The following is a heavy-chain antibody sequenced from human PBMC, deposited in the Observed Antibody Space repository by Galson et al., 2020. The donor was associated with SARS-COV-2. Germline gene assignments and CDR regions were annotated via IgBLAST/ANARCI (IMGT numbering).Heavy chain of an antibody. J-gene: IGHJ6*02. D-gene: IGHD6-19*01. V-gene: IGHV3-7*01. CDR1: GFTFSSYW. CDR3: ARDSRAVAGRYYYYGMDV. CDR2: IKQDGSEK. Sequence: GGSLRLSCAASGFTFSSYWMSWVRQAPGKGLEWVANIKQDGSEKYYVDSVKGRFTISRDNAKNSLYLQMNSLRAEDTAVYYCARDSRAVAGRYYYYGMDVWGQGTAVTVSS.